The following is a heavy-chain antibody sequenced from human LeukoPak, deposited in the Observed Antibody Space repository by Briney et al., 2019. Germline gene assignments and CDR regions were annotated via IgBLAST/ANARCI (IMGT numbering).Heavy chain of an antibody. V-gene: IGHV3-23*01. J-gene: IGHJ4*02. CDR3: ARRAGAYSHPYDY. CDR1: GFTFSNYV. Sequence: GGSLRLSCAASGFTFSNYVMSWVRQAPGKGLEWVSAISGSGDSTYYADSVKGRFTISRDNSKNTLYLQMNSLRAEDTAVYYCARRAGAYSHPYDYWGQGTLVTVSS. D-gene: IGHD4/OR15-4a*01. CDR2: ISGSGDST.